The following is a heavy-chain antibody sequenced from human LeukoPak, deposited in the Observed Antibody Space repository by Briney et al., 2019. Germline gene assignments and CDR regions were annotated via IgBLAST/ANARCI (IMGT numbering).Heavy chain of an antibody. J-gene: IGHJ4*02. V-gene: IGHV3-30-3*01. Sequence: GGSLRLSCAASGFTFSSYAMHWVRQAPGKGLEWVAVISYDGSNKYYADSVKGRFTISRDNSKNTLYLQMNSLRAEDTAVYYCARDPSSLNTNPDYWGQGTLVTVSS. CDR3: ARDPSSLNTNPDY. CDR2: ISYDGSNK. CDR1: GFTFSSYA. D-gene: IGHD2-2*01.